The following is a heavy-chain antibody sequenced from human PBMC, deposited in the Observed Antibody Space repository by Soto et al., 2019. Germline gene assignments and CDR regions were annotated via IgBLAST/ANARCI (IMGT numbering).Heavy chain of an antibody. CDR1: GFTFRTYT. J-gene: IGHJ6*02. CDR3: ARDRGYGPHDYYSKAMDV. V-gene: IGHV3-21*01. Sequence: PGGSLRLSGVASGFTFRTYTINWVRQAPWKGLEWVSAIRGFSPYTFYAESVKGRFTISRDNAKNSLCLQMNSLGVEDTAVYYCARDRGYGPHDYYSKAMDVCGQGITLTVCS. CDR2: IRGFSPYT. D-gene: IGHD2-15*01.